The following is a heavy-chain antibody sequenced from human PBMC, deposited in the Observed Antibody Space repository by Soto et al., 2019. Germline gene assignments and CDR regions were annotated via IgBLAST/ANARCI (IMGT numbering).Heavy chain of an antibody. Sequence: GASVKVSCKASGYTFTSYGISWVRQAPGQGLEWMGWISAYNGNTNYAQKLQGRVTMTTDTSTSTAYMELRSLRSDDTAVYYCAIVTYYDFWSGYGAFDIWGQGTMVTVSS. CDR3: AIVTYYDFWSGYGAFDI. CDR2: ISAYNGNT. D-gene: IGHD3-3*01. V-gene: IGHV1-18*01. J-gene: IGHJ3*02. CDR1: GYTFTSYG.